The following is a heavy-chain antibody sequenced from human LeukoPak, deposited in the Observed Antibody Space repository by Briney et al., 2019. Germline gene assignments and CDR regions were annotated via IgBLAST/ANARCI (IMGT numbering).Heavy chain of an antibody. CDR1: GGTFSSYA. J-gene: IGHJ6*03. CDR2: IIPIFGTA. CDR3: ARHPHYYYYMDV. Sequence: SVKVSCTASGGTFSSYAISWVRQAPGQGLEWMGGIIPIFGTANYAQKFQGRVTITTDESTSTAYMELSSLRSEDTAVYYCARHPHYYYYMDVWGKGTTVTVSS. V-gene: IGHV1-69*05.